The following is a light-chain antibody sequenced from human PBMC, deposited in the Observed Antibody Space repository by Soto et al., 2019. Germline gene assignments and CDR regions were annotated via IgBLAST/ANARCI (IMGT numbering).Light chain of an antibody. CDR2: WAS. Sequence: DTVMTQSPESLAVSLGERATINCKSSQSLLYSTNNTNYLNWYQKKPGQPPKLLIYWASTRESGVPYRFSGSGSRRDFTLTISSLQAEDVAVYYCQQCYSVPYTFGQGTKLDI. CDR3: QQCYSVPYT. V-gene: IGKV4-1*01. J-gene: IGKJ2*01. CDR1: QSLLYSTNNTNY.